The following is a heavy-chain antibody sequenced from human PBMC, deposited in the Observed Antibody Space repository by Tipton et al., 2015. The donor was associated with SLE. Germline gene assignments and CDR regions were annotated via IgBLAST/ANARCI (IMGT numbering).Heavy chain of an antibody. CDR2: ISYMDDST. CDR1: GFMFSNYA. J-gene: IGHJ6*02. D-gene: IGHD3-3*01. V-gene: IGHV3-23*01. CDR3: ARVTIFGVAPAFYYGMDV. Sequence: GSLRLSCAASGFMFSNYAMSWVRQAPGKGLEWVSGISYMDDSTYYADSVQGRFTISRDNSKNTLYLQMNSLRAEDTAVYYCARVTIFGVAPAFYYGMDVWGQGTTVTVSS.